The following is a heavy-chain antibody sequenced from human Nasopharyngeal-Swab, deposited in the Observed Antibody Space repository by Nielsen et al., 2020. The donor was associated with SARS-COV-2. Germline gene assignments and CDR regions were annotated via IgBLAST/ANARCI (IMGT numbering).Heavy chain of an antibody. CDR2: ISYDGSNK. D-gene: IGHD2-2*01. CDR3: AKEGGYCSSTSCYYYYGMDV. Sequence: GGSLRLSCAASGFTFSSYGMHWVRQAPGQGLEWVAVISYDGSNKYYADSVKGRFTISRDNSKNTLYLQMNSLRAEDTAVYYCAKEGGYCSSTSCYYYYGMDVWGQGTTVTVSS. CDR1: GFTFSSYG. V-gene: IGHV3-30*18. J-gene: IGHJ6*02.